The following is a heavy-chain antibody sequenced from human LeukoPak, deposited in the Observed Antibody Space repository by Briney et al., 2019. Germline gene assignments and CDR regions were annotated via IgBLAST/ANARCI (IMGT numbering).Heavy chain of an antibody. J-gene: IGHJ4*02. CDR1: GYTFTSYD. V-gene: IGHV1-8*01. D-gene: IGHD6-13*01. CDR2: MNPNSGNT. CDR3: ARIFDGAAAYDY. Sequence: ASVKVSCKASGYTFTSYDINWVRQATGQGLEWMGWMNPNSGNTGYAQKFQGRVTMTRNTSISTAYMELSSLRSEDTAVYYCARIFDGAAAYDYCGQGTLVTVSS.